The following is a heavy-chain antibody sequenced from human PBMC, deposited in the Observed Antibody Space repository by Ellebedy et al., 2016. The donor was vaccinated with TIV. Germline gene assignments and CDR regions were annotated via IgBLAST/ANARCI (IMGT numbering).Heavy chain of an antibody. CDR2: IYHSGST. CDR1: GGSISSSNW. D-gene: IGHD3-10*01. CDR3: AKDFGDSGGGGRFDY. Sequence: MPSETLSLTCAVSGGSISSSNWWSWVRQPPGKGLEWIGEIYHSGSTNYNPSLKSPVTISVDKSKNQFSLNLSSGTAADTTVYYWAKDFGDSGGGGRFDYWGQGTLVTVSS. V-gene: IGHV4-4*02. J-gene: IGHJ4*02.